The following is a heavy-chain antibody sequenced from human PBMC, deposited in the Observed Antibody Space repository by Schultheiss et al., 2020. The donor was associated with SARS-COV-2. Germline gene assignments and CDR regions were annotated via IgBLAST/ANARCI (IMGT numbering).Heavy chain of an antibody. J-gene: IGHJ5*02. V-gene: IGHV4-59*01. CDR2: ISPSGST. CDR3: ARENNWNPPNWVDP. D-gene: IGHD1-20*01. CDR1: GGSFSGYY. Sequence: SETLSLTCAVYGGSFSGYYWSWIRQPPEKGLEWIGYISPSGSTSYNPSLKSRVIISVDTSKNQFSLYLNSVTAADTAVYYCARENNWNPPNWVDPWGQGTLVTVSS.